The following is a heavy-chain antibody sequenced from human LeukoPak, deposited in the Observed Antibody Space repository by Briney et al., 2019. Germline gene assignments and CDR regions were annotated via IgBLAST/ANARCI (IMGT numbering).Heavy chain of an antibody. Sequence: GGSLRLSCAASGFTFSSYAMNWVRQAPGKGLEWVSVISGSGGATYYADSVKGRFTISRDNSRNTLYLQMNRLRGDDTAVYYCAKDLGYCGGDCYPLYFDYWGQGTLVTVSS. D-gene: IGHD2-21*02. V-gene: IGHV3-23*01. CDR3: AKDLGYCGGDCYPLYFDY. CDR2: ISGSGGAT. J-gene: IGHJ4*02. CDR1: GFTFSSYA.